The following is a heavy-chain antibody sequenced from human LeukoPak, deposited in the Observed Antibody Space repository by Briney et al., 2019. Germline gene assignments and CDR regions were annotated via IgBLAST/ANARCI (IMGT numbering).Heavy chain of an antibody. D-gene: IGHD5-18*01. J-gene: IGHJ4*02. CDR2: IYPGDSDT. V-gene: IGHV5-51*01. CDR3: ARTESGHSYGYYNY. CDR1: GYSFTNYW. Sequence: GESLTIPCKGSGYSFTNYWIGWVRQMPGKGLEYMGIIYPGDSDTRYGPSFQGQVTISVDKSTNTAYLQWTSLKASDAAMYYCARTESGHSYGYYNYWGQGTLVTVSS.